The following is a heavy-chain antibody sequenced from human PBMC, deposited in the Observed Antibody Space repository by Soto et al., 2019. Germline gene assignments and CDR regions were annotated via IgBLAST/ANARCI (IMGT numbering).Heavy chain of an antibody. J-gene: IGHJ6*03. Sequence: ASXKVSCKASGYTFTIYDINWVRQDTEQMLEWMGWMNPNSGNTGYAQKFQGRVTMTRNTSISTAYMELSSLRSEDTAVYYCASLGAARPGYYYYYMDVWGKGTTVTVSS. CDR2: MNPNSGNT. D-gene: IGHD6-6*01. CDR3: ASLGAARPGYYYYYMDV. CDR1: GYTFTIYD. V-gene: IGHV1-8*01.